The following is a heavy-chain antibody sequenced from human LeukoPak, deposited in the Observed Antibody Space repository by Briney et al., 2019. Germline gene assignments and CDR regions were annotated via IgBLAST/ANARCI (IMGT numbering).Heavy chain of an antibody. J-gene: IGHJ5*02. Sequence: SVKVSCKASGYTFTSYAMNWVRQAPGQGLEWMGRIIPILGIANYAQKFQGRVTITADKSTSTAYMELSSLRSEDTAVYYCARDIGEDFWALAWGQGTLVTVSS. CDR3: ARDIGEDFWALA. V-gene: IGHV1-69*04. CDR1: GYTFTSYA. CDR2: IIPILGIA. D-gene: IGHD3-3*01.